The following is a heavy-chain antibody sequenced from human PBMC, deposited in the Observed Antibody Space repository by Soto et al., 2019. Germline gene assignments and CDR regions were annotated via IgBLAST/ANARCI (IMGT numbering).Heavy chain of an antibody. J-gene: IGHJ4*02. CDR1: GFTFNNYA. D-gene: IGHD4-4*01. Sequence: EVQLLESGGGLVQPGGSLRLSCAASGFTFNNYAMSWVRQAPGKGLERVSTITGGGAGTYYADSVKGRFTISRDNYNNTLYLQMNSLRVEDTALYYCAKCFRNYAADNFDNWGQGTLVTVSS. V-gene: IGHV3-23*01. CDR3: AKCFRNYAADNFDN. CDR2: ITGGGAGT.